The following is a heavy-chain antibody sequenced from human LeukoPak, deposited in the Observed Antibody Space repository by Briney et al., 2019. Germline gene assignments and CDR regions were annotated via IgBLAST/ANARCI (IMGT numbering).Heavy chain of an antibody. CDR2: INPNSGGT. CDR1: GYTFTGYY. CDR3: ARDNEGNPYYYYMDV. D-gene: IGHD1-14*01. Sequence: ASVTVSCKASGYTFTGYYMHWVRQAPGQGLEWMGWINPNSGGTNYAQKFQGRVTMTRDTSISTAYMELSRLRSDDTAVYYCARDNEGNPYYYYMDVWGKGTTVTVSS. J-gene: IGHJ6*03. V-gene: IGHV1-2*02.